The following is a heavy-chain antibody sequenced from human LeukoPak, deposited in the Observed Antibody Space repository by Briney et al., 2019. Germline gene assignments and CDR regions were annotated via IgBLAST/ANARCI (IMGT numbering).Heavy chain of an antibody. CDR1: GFTVSSNY. J-gene: IGHJ4*02. Sequence: PGRSLRLSCAASGFTVSSNYMSWVRQAPGKGLEWVSVIYSGGSTYYADSVKGRFTISRDNSKNTLYLQMNSLRAGDTAVYYCARAHSYGSHFDFWGQGTLVTVSS. CDR2: IYSGGST. V-gene: IGHV3-53*01. D-gene: IGHD5-18*01. CDR3: ARAHSYGSHFDF.